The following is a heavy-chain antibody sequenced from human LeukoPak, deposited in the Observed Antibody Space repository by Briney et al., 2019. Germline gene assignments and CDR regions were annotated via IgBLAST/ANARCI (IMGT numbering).Heavy chain of an antibody. D-gene: IGHD1-7*01. CDR2: ASHAGIT. J-gene: IGHJ4*02. CDR1: GESFVGRY. Sequence: SETLSLTCAVFGESFVGRYWSWIRQTPGKGLEWLGEASHAGITNYNPSLKSRVSISVDTSKDQFSLTLTSVTAADTAVYYCARGRANWDYDFDYWGQGTPVTVSS. V-gene: IGHV4-34*01. CDR3: ARGRANWDYDFDY.